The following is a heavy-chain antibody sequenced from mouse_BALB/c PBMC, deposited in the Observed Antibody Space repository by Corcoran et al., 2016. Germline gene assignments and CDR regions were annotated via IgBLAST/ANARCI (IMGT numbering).Heavy chain of an antibody. J-gene: IGHJ1*01. CDR3: ANWDWYFDV. CDR2: IDPANGNT. D-gene: IGHD4-1*01. CDR1: GFNIKDTY. V-gene: IGHV14-3*02. Sequence: EVQLQQSGAELVKPGASVKFSCTASGFNIKDTYMHWVKQSPEQGLEWIGRIDPANGNTKYDPKFQGKATITADTSSNTAYLQLSSLTSEDTAVYYCANWDWYFDVWGAGTTVTVSS.